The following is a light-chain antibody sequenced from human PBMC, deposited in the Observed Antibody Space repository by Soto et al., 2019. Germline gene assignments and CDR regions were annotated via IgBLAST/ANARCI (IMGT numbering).Light chain of an antibody. CDR1: QSISSW. CDR3: QQYNSYSRNT. J-gene: IGKJ2*01. CDR2: KAS. Sequence: DIQMTQSPSTLSASVGDRVTITCRASQSISSWLAWYQQKPGKAPKLLIYKASSLESGGPSRFSGSGSGTAFTLTISSLQPDDFASDYCQQYNSYSRNTFGQGTKLEIK. V-gene: IGKV1-5*03.